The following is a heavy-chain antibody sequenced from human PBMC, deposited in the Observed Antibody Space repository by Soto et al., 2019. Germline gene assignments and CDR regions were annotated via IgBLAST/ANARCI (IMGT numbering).Heavy chain of an antibody. CDR2: IKKDGSEE. V-gene: IGHV3-7*01. D-gene: IGHD6-6*01. Sequence: GSLRLSCAASGFAFSSYWMSWVRQAPGKGLEWVANIKKDGSEEYYVDSVKGRFTISRDSAKNSLYLKMNSLRAEDTAVYYCATSSDTGYIFDFWGQGTLVTVSS. CDR1: GFAFSSYW. CDR3: ATSSDTGYIFDF. J-gene: IGHJ4*02.